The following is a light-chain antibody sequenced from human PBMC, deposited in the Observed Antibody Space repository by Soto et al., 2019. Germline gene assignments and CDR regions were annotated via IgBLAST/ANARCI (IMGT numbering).Light chain of an antibody. V-gene: IGLV3-21*04. CDR1: NIGSES. Sequence: SSELTQPPSVSVAPGKTARITCGGNNIGSESVHWYQQKPGQAPVLVIYYDTDRPSGIPERLSGSKSGNTATLTISRVGAGDEADYYCQVWDSSSDHVIFGGGTKLTVL. CDR2: YDT. CDR3: QVWDSSSDHVI. J-gene: IGLJ2*01.